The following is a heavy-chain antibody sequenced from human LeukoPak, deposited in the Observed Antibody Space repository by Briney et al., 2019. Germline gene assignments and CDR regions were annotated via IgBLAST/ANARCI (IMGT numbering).Heavy chain of an antibody. J-gene: IGHJ4*02. Sequence: SETLSLTCTVSGGSISSYYWSWIRQPPGKGLEWIGYIYYSGSTYYNPSLKSRVTISVDTSKNQFSLKLSSVTAADTAVYYCARNTVTRIDYWGQGTLVTVSS. D-gene: IGHD4-17*01. CDR2: IYYSGST. CDR3: ARNTVTRIDY. CDR1: GGSISSYY. V-gene: IGHV4-59*12.